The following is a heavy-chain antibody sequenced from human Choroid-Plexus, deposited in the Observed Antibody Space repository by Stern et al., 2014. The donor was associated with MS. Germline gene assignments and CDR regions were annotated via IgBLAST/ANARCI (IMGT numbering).Heavy chain of an antibody. CDR1: GFTLGSCA. Sequence: VQLVQSGGGVVQPGRPLRLSCVASGFTLGSCAMHWVRQALGKGLEWAAGVSYDGSNKYYADSVKGRFTISRDNFQNTLYMQMSSLRPEDTAVYYCAKDRQYLTYFFDHWGQGSLVTVSS. J-gene: IGHJ5*02. D-gene: IGHD2/OR15-2a*01. CDR2: VSYDGSNK. V-gene: IGHV3-30*18. CDR3: AKDRQYLTYFFDH.